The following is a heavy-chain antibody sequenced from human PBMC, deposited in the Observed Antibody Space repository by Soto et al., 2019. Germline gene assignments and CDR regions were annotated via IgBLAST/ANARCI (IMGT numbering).Heavy chain of an antibody. J-gene: IGHJ5*02. CDR1: GFTFRNYA. CDR2: IHGEGAGT. CDR3: VKDGVSRNGNWDWFDP. D-gene: IGHD1-7*01. Sequence: EVQLLESGGGLVQPGGSLRLSCTASGFTFRNYAMSWVRQTPGKGLEWVSSIHGEGAGTYYADSVKGRFTVSRDDSKETLYLQMSCLRVDDTAVYYCVKDGVSRNGNWDWFDPWGQGTLVTVAS. V-gene: IGHV3-23*01.